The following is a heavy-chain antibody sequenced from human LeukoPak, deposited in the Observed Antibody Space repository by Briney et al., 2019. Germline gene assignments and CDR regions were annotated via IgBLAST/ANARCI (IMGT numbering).Heavy chain of an antibody. CDR1: GGSFSGYY. CDR2: INHSGST. V-gene: IGHV4-34*01. CDR3: AREAPRSGSYSHDAFDI. J-gene: IGHJ3*02. D-gene: IGHD1-26*01. Sequence: SETLSLTCAVYGGSFSGYYWSWIRQPPGKGLEWIGEINHSGSTNYNPSLKSRATISVDTSKNQFSLKLSSVTAADTAVYYCAREAPRSGSYSHDAFDIWGQGTMVTVSS.